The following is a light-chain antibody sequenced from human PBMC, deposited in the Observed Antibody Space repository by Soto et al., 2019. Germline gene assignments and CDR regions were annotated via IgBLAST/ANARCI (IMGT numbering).Light chain of an antibody. Sequence: EIVLTQSPATLSLSPGERATLSCRASQSVSSYLAWYQQKPGQAPRLLIYDASNRATGIPARFSGSGSGTEFTLTISSLQSEDLAVYYCQQYNNWPPWTFGQGTKWIS. CDR1: QSVSSY. CDR2: DAS. J-gene: IGKJ1*01. V-gene: IGKV3-11*01. CDR3: QQYNNWPPWT.